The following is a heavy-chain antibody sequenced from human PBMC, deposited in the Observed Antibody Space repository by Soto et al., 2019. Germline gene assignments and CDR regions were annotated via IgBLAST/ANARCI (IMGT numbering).Heavy chain of an antibody. Sequence: GGSLRLSCAASGFTFSSYSMNRVRQAPGKGLEWVSSISSSSSYIYYADSVKGRFTISRDNSKNTLYLQMNSLRAEDTAVYYCARDLVSSRVNWFDPWGQGTLVTVSS. CDR3: ARDLVSSRVNWFDP. D-gene: IGHD6-6*01. CDR2: ISSSSSYI. V-gene: IGHV3-21*04. CDR1: GFTFSSYS. J-gene: IGHJ5*02.